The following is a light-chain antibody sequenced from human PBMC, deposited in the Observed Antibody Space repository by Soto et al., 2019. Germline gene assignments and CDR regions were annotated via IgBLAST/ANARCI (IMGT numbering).Light chain of an antibody. Sequence: SYELTQPPSVSVAPGKTARITCGGNNIGSKNVNWYQQKPGQAPVLVIYYDSDRPSAIPARFSGSNSGTTATLTISRVEAGDEADYHCQVWDSSSDHWVFGGGTKLTVL. CDR3: QVWDSSSDHWV. CDR2: YDS. CDR1: NIGSKN. V-gene: IGLV3-21*04. J-gene: IGLJ3*02.